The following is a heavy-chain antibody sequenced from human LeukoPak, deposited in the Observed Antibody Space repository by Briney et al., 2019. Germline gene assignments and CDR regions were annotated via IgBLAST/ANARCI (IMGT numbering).Heavy chain of an antibody. CDR3: ARAKRTLGRGLSGTSHEGFDY. J-gene: IGHJ4*02. CDR1: GYSITSGYY. D-gene: IGHD3-16*01. Sequence: PSETLSLTCTVSGYSITSGYYWGWIRQPPGKGLEWIGSIYHSGSTFYNPSLKSRVTISVDPSKNQFSLKLRSVIVADTAVYYCARAKRTLGRGLSGTSHEGFDYWGQGTLVTVSS. CDR2: IYHSGST. V-gene: IGHV4-38-2*02.